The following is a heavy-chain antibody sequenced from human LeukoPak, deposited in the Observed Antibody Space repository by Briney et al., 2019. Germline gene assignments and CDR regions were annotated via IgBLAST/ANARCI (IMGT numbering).Heavy chain of an antibody. CDR2: IKQDGSEK. CDR1: GFTFSSYW. Sequence: GGSLRLSCAASGFTFSSYWMSWVRQAPGKGLEWVANIKQDGSEKYYVDSVKGRFTISRDNSKNTLYLQINSLRAEDTAVYYCARGMKYSTGWYYFDYWGQGTLVTVSS. J-gene: IGHJ4*02. CDR3: ARGMKYSTGWYYFDY. V-gene: IGHV3-7*04. D-gene: IGHD6-19*01.